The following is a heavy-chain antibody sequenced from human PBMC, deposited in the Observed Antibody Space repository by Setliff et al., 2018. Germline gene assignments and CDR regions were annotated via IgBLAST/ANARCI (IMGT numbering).Heavy chain of an antibody. CDR2: INHSGST. V-gene: IGHV4-34*01. CDR3: ARDRRCSSTSCWTDDAFDI. J-gene: IGHJ3*02. D-gene: IGHD2-2*01. Sequence: SETLSLTCAVYGGSFSGYYWSWIRQPPGKGLEWLGEINHSGSTNCNPSLKSRVTISVDTSKNQFSLRLSSVTAADTAVYYCARDRRCSSTSCWTDDAFDIWGQGTMVTVSS. CDR1: GGSFSGYY.